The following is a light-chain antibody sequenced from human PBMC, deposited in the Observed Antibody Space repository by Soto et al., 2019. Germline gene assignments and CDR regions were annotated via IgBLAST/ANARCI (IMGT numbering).Light chain of an antibody. Sequence: EIVMTQSPATLSVSPGERATLSCRASRSFSSTLAWYHQKPGQPPRLLIYGPSTRATGIPARFSGSGSGTEFTLTISSLQSEDFAVYYCQQYNNWPSITFGQGTRLEIK. CDR1: RSFSST. J-gene: IGKJ5*01. CDR3: QQYNNWPSIT. V-gene: IGKV3-15*01. CDR2: GPS.